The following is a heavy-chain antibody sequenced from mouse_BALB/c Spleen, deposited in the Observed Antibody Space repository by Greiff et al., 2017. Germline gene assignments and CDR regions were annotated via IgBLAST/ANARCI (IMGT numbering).Heavy chain of an antibody. J-gene: IGHJ4*01. CDR1: GFTFSSFG. CDR2: ISSGSSTI. CDR3: ASGYDVYAMDY. Sequence: DVQLVESGGGLVQPGGSRKLSCAASGFTFSSFGMHWVRQAPEKGLEWVAYISSGSSTIYYADTVKGRFTISRDNPKNTLFLQMTSLRSEDTAMYYCASGYDVYAMDYWGQGTSVTVSS. D-gene: IGHD2-2*01. V-gene: IGHV5-17*02.